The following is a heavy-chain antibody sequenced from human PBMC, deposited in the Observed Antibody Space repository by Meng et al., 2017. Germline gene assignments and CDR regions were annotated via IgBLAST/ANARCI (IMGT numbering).Heavy chain of an antibody. V-gene: IGHV4-34*01. D-gene: IGHD6-13*01. J-gene: IGHJ4*02. CDR1: GGSFSGYY. Sequence: QVPLQQWGAGLLKPSENLSLTCAVYGGSFSGYYWSWIRQPPGKGLEWIGEINHSGSTNYNPSLKSRVTISVDTSKNQFSLKLSSVTAADTAVYYCARGKHSSSTLTFYNYWGQGTLVTVSS. CDR3: ARGKHSSSTLTFYNY. CDR2: INHSGST.